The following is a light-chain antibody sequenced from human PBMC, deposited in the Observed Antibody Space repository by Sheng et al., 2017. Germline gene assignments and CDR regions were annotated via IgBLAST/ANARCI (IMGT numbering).Light chain of an antibody. CDR2: GAS. V-gene: IGKV3-11*01. CDR3: QQRGDWPLT. Sequence: EIVMTQSPATLSVSPGERATLSCRASQSISSSLAWYQHKRGQPPRLLMHGASSRASGVPARFSGNVSGTDFTLTISSLEHEDFAIYYCQQRGDWPLTFGGGTKVEIK. J-gene: IGKJ4*01. CDR1: QSISSS.